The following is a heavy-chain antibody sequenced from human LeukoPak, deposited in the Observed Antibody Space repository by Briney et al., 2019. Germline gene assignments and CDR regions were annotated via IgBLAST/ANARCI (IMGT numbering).Heavy chain of an antibody. V-gene: IGHV3-30*01. D-gene: IGHD1-14*01. CDR1: GFPFTRNA. J-gene: IGHJ4*02. Sequence: GGSLRLSCVASGFPFTRNAMHWVRQAPGKGLEWVAVTSSDGSEQYYADSVKGRFTISRDNSKNTVFLQMNSLTTEDTAVYSRFTGSRYYYDSWGQGTLVTVSS. CDR2: TSSDGSEQ. CDR3: FTGSRYYYDS.